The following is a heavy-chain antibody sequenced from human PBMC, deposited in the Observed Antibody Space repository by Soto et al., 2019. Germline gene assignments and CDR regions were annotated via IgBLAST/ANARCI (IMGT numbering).Heavy chain of an antibody. CDR3: AMGSSSSLLYVLHKYGMDV. CDR2: ITPIFGTA. D-gene: IGHD6-6*01. V-gene: IGHV1-69*13. Sequence: SVKVSCKASGGTFSSYAISWVRQAPGQGLEWMGGITPIFGTANYAQKFQGRVTITADESTSTAYMELSSLRSEDTAVYYCAMGSSSSLLYVLHKYGMDVWGQGTTVTVSS. CDR1: GGTFSSYA. J-gene: IGHJ6*02.